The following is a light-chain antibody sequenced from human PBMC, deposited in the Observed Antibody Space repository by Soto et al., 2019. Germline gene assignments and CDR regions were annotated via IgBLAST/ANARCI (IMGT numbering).Light chain of an antibody. CDR1: QSVSRSY. J-gene: IGKJ2*01. Sequence: EIVLTQSPGTLSLSPGERATLSCRASQSVSRSYLAWYQQKPGQAPRLLIYGASSRATGIPDRFTGSGSGPDFTLTISRLEPEDFAVYSCQHYGDSSYTFGQGTKLEIK. CDR2: GAS. V-gene: IGKV3-20*01. CDR3: QHYGDSSYT.